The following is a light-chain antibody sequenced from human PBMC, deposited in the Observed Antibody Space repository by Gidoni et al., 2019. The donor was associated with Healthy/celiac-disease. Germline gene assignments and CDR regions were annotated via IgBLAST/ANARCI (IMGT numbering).Light chain of an antibody. CDR1: QDISNY. J-gene: IGKJ3*01. V-gene: IGKV1-33*01. CDR3: QQYDNLPFT. CDR2: DAS. Sequence: DIQMTQSPSSLSASVRDRVTITCQASQDISNYLNWYQQKPGKAPKLLIYDASNLETGVPSRFSGSGSGTDFTFTISSLQTEDIATYYCQQYDNLPFTFGPGTKVDIK.